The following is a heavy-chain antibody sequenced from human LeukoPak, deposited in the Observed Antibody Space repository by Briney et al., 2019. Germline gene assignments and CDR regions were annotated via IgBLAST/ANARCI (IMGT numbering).Heavy chain of an antibody. D-gene: IGHD6-13*01. J-gene: IGHJ4*02. CDR2: ISSKGCGGTT. V-gene: IGHV3-49*04. CDR1: GFTFGGYD. CDR3: TRGKNEPWYGLFS. Sequence: GGSLRLSCTASGFTFGGYDMSWVRQAPGKGLEWVGFISSKGCGGTTEYAAYVIGRFTISTDDSKSIAYLQMNSPKTEDTAVYYCTRGKNEPWYGLFSGGKGTLATVS.